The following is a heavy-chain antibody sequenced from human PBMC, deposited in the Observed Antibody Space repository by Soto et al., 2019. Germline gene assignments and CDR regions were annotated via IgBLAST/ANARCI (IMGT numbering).Heavy chain of an antibody. J-gene: IGHJ6*02. Sequence: SETLSLTCTVSGGSVSSGSYYWSWIRQPPGKGLEWIGYIYYSGSTNYNPSLKSRVTISVDTSKNQFSLKLSSVTAADTAVYYCARDGSGRYGMDVWGQGTKVTVSS. D-gene: IGHD3-10*01. CDR3: ARDGSGRYGMDV. V-gene: IGHV4-61*01. CDR2: IYYSGST. CDR1: GGSVSSGSYY.